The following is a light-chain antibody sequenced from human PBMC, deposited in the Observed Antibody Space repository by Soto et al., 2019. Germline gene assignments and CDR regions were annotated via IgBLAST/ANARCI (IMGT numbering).Light chain of an antibody. J-gene: IGKJ4*01. CDR2: AAS. CDR3: QQSYNVPRT. CDR1: QSISTY. Sequence: DIQMTQSPSSLSASVGDRVTITCRASQSISTYLNWYHQKPGKAPKLLIYAASSLQSGVPSRFSGSGSGTDFSLTISSLQPEDFATYYCQQSYNVPRTVGGGTKVEIK. V-gene: IGKV1-39*01.